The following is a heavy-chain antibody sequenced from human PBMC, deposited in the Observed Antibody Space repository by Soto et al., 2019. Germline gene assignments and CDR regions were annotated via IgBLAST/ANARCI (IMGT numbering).Heavy chain of an antibody. CDR1: GFTFGDYA. J-gene: IGHJ6*02. V-gene: IGHV3-49*04. CDR3: TPLGGGNYYGMDV. CDR2: IRSKAYGGTT. Sequence: GSLRLSCTASGFTFGDYAMSWVRQAPGKGLEWIGFIRSKAYGGTTEYAASVKGRFTISRDDSKTIAYLQMNSLKTEDTAVYYCTPLGGGNYYGMDVWGQGTTVTVSS. D-gene: IGHD3-16*01.